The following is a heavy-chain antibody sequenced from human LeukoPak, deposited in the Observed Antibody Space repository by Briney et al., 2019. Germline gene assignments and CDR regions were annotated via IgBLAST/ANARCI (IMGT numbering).Heavy chain of an antibody. D-gene: IGHD6-6*01. CDR3: ARDLGRSIAAREDY. CDR1: GYTFTGYH. Sequence: GESLKISCKGSGYTFTGYHMHWVRQAPGQGLEWMGWINPNSGGTNYAQKFQGRVTMTRDTPISTAYMELSRLRSDDTAVYYCARDLGRSIAAREDYWGQGTLVTVSS. CDR2: INPNSGGT. J-gene: IGHJ4*02. V-gene: IGHV1-2*02.